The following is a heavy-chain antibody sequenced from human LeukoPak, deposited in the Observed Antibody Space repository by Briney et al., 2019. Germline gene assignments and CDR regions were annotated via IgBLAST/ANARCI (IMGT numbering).Heavy chain of an antibody. CDR1: GFSFNSAA. CDR3: ARVAQLWSH. J-gene: IGHJ4*02. V-gene: IGHV3-23*01. CDR2: VSSSGANS. D-gene: IGHD5-18*01. Sequence: GGSLRLSCAASGFSFNSAAMTWVRQAPGKGLEWVSLVSSSGANSYYADSVKGRFTISRDNSKNTLYLQMNSLRAEDTAVYYCARVAQLWSHWGQGTLVTVSS.